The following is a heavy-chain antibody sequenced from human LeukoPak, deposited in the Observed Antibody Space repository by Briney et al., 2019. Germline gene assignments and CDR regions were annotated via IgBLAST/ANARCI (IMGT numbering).Heavy chain of an antibody. CDR2: ISGSGGST. CDR3: ATLRFDGVYFDY. CDR1: GFTFSSYA. D-gene: IGHD4-17*01. J-gene: IGHJ4*02. Sequence: GGSLRLSCAASGFTFSSYALSWVRQAPGKGLEWVSAISGSGGSTYYADFVKGRFTISRDNSKNTLYLQMNSLRAEDTAVYYCATLRFDGVYFDYWGQGTLVTVSS. V-gene: IGHV3-23*01.